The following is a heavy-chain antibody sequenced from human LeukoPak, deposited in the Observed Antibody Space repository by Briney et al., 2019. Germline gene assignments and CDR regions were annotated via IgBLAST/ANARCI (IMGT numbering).Heavy chain of an antibody. CDR2: ISAYNGNT. J-gene: IGHJ4*02. Sequence: ASVKVSCKASGYTFTSYGISWVRQAPGQGLEWMGWISAYNGNTNYAQKLQGRVTMTTGTSTSTAYMELRSLRSDDTAVYYCARETLVYCGGDCSFDYWGQGTLVTVSS. D-gene: IGHD2-21*01. V-gene: IGHV1-18*01. CDR1: GYTFTSYG. CDR3: ARETLVYCGGDCSFDY.